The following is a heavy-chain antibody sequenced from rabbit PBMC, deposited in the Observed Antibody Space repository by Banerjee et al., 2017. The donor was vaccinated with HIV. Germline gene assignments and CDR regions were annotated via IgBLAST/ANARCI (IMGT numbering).Heavy chain of an antibody. Sequence: QSLEESGGDLVKPGASLTLTCTASGFSFSSDYYMCWVRQAPGEGLEWIACIVAGSSDVSYYASWAKGRFTISKTSSTTVTLQMTSLTAADTATYFCARTVSAYSYYTDGYADYFNLWGPGTLVTVS. CDR1: GFSFSSDYY. CDR2: IVAGSSDVS. CDR3: ARTVSAYSYYTDGYADYFNL. J-gene: IGHJ4*01. V-gene: IGHV1S40*01. D-gene: IGHD6-1*01.